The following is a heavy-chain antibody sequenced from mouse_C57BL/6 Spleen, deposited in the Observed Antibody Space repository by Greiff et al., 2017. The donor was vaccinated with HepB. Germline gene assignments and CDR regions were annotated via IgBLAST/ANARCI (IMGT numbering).Heavy chain of an antibody. CDR3: AREEYGSSLYAMDY. D-gene: IGHD1-1*01. CDR2: IYPGSGST. V-gene: IGHV1-55*01. J-gene: IGHJ4*01. Sequence: QVQLQQSGAELVKPGASVKMSCKASGYTFTSYWITWVKQRPGQGLEWIGDIYPGSGSTNYNEKFKSKATLTVDTSSSTAYMQLSSLTSEDSAVYYCAREEYGSSLYAMDYWGQGTSVTVSS. CDR1: GYTFTSYW.